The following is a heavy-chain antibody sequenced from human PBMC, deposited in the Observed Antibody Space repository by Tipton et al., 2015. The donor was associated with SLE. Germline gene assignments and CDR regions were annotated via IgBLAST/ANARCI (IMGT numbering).Heavy chain of an antibody. J-gene: IGHJ4*02. V-gene: IGHV3-21*01. CDR1: GFTFSSYS. Sequence: SLRLSCAASGFTFSSYSMNWVRQAPGKGLEWVSSISSSSSYIYYADSVKGRFTISRDNSKNTLYLQMNSLRAEDTAVYYCAKGGSSSRQGDYWGQGTLVTVSS. CDR3: AKGGSSSRQGDY. CDR2: ISSSSSYI. D-gene: IGHD6-13*01.